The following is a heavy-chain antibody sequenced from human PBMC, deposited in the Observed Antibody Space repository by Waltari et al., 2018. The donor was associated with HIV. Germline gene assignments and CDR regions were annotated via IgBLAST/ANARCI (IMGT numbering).Heavy chain of an antibody. CDR2: IYYSGST. J-gene: IGHJ3*02. CDR1: GGSISSGGYY. D-gene: IGHD4-17*01. V-gene: IGHV4-31*03. Sequence: QVQLQESGPGLVKPSQTLSLTCIVSGGSISSGGYYWSWIRQPPGKGLEWIGYIYYSGSTYYNPSLKSRLTISVDTSKNQFSLKLTSVTAADTAVYYCARVYGDYESEGDGFDIWGQGTMVTVSS. CDR3: ARVYGDYESEGDGFDI.